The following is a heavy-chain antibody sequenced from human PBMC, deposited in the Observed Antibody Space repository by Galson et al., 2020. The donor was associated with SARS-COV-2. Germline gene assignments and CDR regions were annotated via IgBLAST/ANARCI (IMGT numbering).Heavy chain of an antibody. CDR3: AKATSTCWLGQFRTDAFDV. V-gene: IGHV3-30*18. CDR2: ISYEGSKK. CDR1: GFTFNNYG. J-gene: IGHJ3*01. D-gene: IGHD3-10*01. Sequence: GESLKISCVASGFTFNNYGMHWVRQAPGKGLEWVAVISYEGSKKSYAYSVNGRFIISRDSFKNTLYLQMNSLRSDDTAIYFCAKATSTCWLGQFRTDAFDVWGQGTMVTVSS.